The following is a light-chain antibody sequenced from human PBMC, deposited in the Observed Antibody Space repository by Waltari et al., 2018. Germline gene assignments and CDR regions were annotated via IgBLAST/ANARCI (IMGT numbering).Light chain of an antibody. V-gene: IGLV2-14*01. Sequence: QSALTQPASVSGSPGQSITIFCTGTSSDIGGYNYVSWYRQYPGKAPKLMIYDVTKWPSGVSNRFSGSKSGNTASLTISGLQADDEADFYCCSYRSGSSYVFGGGTKVTVL. CDR2: DVT. CDR3: CSYRSGSSYV. J-gene: IGLJ1*01. CDR1: SSDIGGYNY.